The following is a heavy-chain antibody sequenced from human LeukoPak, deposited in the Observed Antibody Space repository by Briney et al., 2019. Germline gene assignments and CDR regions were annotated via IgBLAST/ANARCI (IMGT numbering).Heavy chain of an antibody. V-gene: IGHV4-61*02. CDR3: ARGIVESYDY. CDR2: IYTSGST. Sequence: SQTLSLTCTVSGGSISSGSYYWSWIRQPAGKGLEWIGRIYTSGSTNYNPSLKSRVTISVDTSKNQFSLKLSSVTAADTAVYYCARGIVESYDYWGQGTLVTVSS. CDR1: GGSISSGSYY. D-gene: IGHD1-26*01. J-gene: IGHJ4*02.